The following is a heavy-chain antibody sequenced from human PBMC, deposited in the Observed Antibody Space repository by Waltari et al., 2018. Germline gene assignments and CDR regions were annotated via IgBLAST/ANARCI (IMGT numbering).Heavy chain of an antibody. J-gene: IGHJ4*02. CDR2: IWYDGTNT. Sequence: QVHLVESGGGVVQPGRSLRLSCAASGFTLSSYGIHWVRQAPGKGLEWLAVIWYDGTNTYYGDSVKGRFTISRDNSKNTVFLQMNSLRVEDTAVYYCARGVVVAPPDYWGQGTLVTVSS. CDR3: ARGVVVAPPDY. CDR1: GFTLSSYG. D-gene: IGHD2-15*01. V-gene: IGHV3-33*01.